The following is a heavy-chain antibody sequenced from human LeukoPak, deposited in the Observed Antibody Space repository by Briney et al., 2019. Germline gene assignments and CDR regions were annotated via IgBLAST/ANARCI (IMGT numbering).Heavy chain of an antibody. Sequence: GGSLRLSCAASGFTFSSYWMNWVRQAPGRGLEWVSAISGSGGSTYYADSVKGRFTISRDNSKNTLYLQMNSLRAEDTAVYYCAKDLLSCSSTSCYVIYYYYGMDVWGQGTTVTVSS. D-gene: IGHD2-2*01. CDR1: GFTFSSYW. CDR2: ISGSGGST. V-gene: IGHV3-23*01. J-gene: IGHJ6*02. CDR3: AKDLLSCSSTSCYVIYYYYGMDV.